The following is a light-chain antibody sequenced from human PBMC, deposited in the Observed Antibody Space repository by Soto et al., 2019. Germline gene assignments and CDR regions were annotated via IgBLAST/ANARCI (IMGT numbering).Light chain of an antibody. CDR3: QQYSDLTMT. CDR1: QSVSNDY. CDR2: SVS. Sequence: EMVLTHSPCTLSLSPGCRATLSCRASQSVSNDYVAWVQQKPGQTPRLLIYSVSSRATGIPERLSGSAYGTDLTLTISRLEHEDFEVYFCQQYSDLTMTFGHGTKVDIK. J-gene: IGKJ1*01. V-gene: IGKV3-20*01.